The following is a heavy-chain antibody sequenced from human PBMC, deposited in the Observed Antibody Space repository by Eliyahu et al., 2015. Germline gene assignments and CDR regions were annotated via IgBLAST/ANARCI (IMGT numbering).Heavy chain of an antibody. J-gene: IGHJ5*02. V-gene: IGHV4-31*01. CDR3: ARVGRFLEWPGDNWFDP. CDR2: XYYSGST. Sequence: QVQLQESGPGLVKPSQTLSLTCTVXGGSIXXGXYYWSWIRQHPGKGLEWIGYXYYSGSTYYNPSLKSLVTISVXTSKNQFSLKLSSVTAADTAVYYCARVGRFLEWPGDNWFDPWGQGTLVTVSS. D-gene: IGHD3-3*01. CDR1: GGSIXXGXYY.